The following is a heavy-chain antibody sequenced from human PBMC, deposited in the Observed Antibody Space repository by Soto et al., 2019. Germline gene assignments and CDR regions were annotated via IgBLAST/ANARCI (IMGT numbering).Heavy chain of an antibody. CDR1: GGSISSSNW. J-gene: IGHJ4*02. Sequence: KTSETLSLTCAVSGGSISSSNWWSWVRQPPGKGLEWIGEIYHSGSTNYNPSLKSRVTISVDKSKNQFSLKLSSVTAADTAVYYCASVPTVTFPFDYWGQGTLVTVSS. CDR2: IYHSGST. V-gene: IGHV4-4*02. CDR3: ASVPTVTFPFDY. D-gene: IGHD4-17*01.